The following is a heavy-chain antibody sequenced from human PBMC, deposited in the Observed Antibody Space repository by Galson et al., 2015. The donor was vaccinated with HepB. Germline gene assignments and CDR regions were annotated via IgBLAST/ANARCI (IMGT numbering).Heavy chain of an antibody. CDR2: ISSSSSYI. J-gene: IGHJ5*02. CDR3: ARGGGELLYWFDP. D-gene: IGHD1-26*01. CDR1: GFTFSSYS. V-gene: IGHV3-21*01. Sequence: SLRLSCAASGFTFSSYSMNWVRQAPGKGLEWVSSISSSSSYIYYADSVKGRFTISRDNAKNSLYLQMNSLRAEDTAVYYCARGGGELLYWFDPWGQGTLVTVSS.